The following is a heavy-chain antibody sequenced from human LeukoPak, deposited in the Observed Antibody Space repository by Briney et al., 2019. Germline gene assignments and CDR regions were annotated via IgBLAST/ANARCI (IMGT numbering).Heavy chain of an antibody. Sequence: GGSLRLSCAASGFSFTTYAMAWVRQAPGKGLVWVSRINSDGSSTIYADSVKGRFTISRDNAKNTLYLQLNSLRAEDTAVYYCARDRGGSGPTTTDYWGQGTLVTVSS. CDR1: GFSFTTYA. CDR2: INSDGSST. CDR3: ARDRGGSGPTTTDY. V-gene: IGHV3-74*01. J-gene: IGHJ4*02. D-gene: IGHD6-19*01.